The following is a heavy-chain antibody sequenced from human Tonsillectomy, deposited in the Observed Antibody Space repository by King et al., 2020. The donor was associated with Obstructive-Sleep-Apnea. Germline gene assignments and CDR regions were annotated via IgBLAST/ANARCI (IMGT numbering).Heavy chain of an antibody. J-gene: IGHJ6*02. CDR3: ARADGESELYYYYGMDV. CDR2: ISSSSSTI. CDR1: GFTFSSYS. D-gene: IGHD3-10*01. V-gene: IGHV3-48*04. Sequence: VQLVESGGGLVQPGGSLRLSCAASGFTFSSYSMNWVRQAPGKGLEWVSYISSSSSTIYYADSVKGRFTISRDNAKNSLYLQMNSLRAEDTAVYYCARADGESELYYYYGMDVWGPGTTVTVSS.